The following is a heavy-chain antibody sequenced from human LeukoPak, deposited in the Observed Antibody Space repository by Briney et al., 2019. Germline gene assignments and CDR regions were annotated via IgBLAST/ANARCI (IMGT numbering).Heavy chain of an antibody. CDR1: GGTFSSYA. CDR3: ARRAPYYYDSSGHDAFDI. J-gene: IGHJ3*02. D-gene: IGHD3-22*01. V-gene: IGHV1-69*05. Sequence: SVKVSCKASGGTFSSYAISWVRQAPGQGLEWMGRIIPIFGTANYAQKFQGRVTITTDESTSTAYMELSSLRPEDTAVYYCARRAPYYYDSSGHDAFDIWGQGTMVTVSS. CDR2: IIPIFGTA.